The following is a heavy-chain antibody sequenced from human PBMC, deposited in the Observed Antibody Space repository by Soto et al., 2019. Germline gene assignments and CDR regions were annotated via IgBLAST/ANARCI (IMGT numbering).Heavy chain of an antibody. CDR3: ARGPFPAGRSCPECDP. D-gene: IGHD2-2*01. V-gene: IGHV1-8*01. J-gene: IGHJ5*02. Sequence: ASVKVSCKASGYTFTSYDINWVRQATGQGLEWMGWMNPNSGNTGYAQKFQVRVTMTRNTSISTAYMELSSLRSEDTAVYYCARGPFPAGRSCPECDPWGQGTLVTGAS. CDR2: MNPNSGNT. CDR1: GYTFTSYD.